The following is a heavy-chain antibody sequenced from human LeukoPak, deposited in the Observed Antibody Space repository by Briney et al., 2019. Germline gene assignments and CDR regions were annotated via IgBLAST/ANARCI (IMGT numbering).Heavy chain of an antibody. CDR1: GYTFTSYD. J-gene: IGHJ6*03. D-gene: IGHD2-8*01. CDR3: ARGYCTNGVCYPTYYYYYYMDV. CDR2: MNPNSGNT. V-gene: IGHV1-8*01. Sequence: ASVKVSCKASGYTFTSYDINWVRQATGQGLEWMGWMNPNSGNTGYAQKFQGRVTITADESTSTAYMELSSLRSEDTAVYYCARGYCTNGVCYPTYYYYYYMDVWGKGTTVTVSS.